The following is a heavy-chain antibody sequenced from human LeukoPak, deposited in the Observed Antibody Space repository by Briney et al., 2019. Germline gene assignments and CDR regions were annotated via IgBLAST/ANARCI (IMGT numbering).Heavy chain of an antibody. Sequence: ASVKVSCKASGYTFTNYGISWVRQAPGQGLEWMGWISAYNANTNYAQKFQGRVTMTRNTSISTAYMELSSLRSEDTAVYYCARACTAIILDYWGQGTLVTVSS. CDR2: ISAYNANT. V-gene: IGHV1-18*01. CDR3: ARACTAIILDY. D-gene: IGHD5-18*01. CDR1: GYTFTNYG. J-gene: IGHJ4*02.